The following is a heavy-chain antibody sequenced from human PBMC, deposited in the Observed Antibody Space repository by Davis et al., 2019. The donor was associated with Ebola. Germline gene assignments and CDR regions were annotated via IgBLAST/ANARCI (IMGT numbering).Heavy chain of an antibody. V-gene: IGHV3-30*18. CDR2: ISYDGSNK. D-gene: IGHD2-15*01. Sequence: PGGSLRLSRAASGFTFSSYGMHWVRQAPGKGLEWVALISYDGSNKDYADSVKGRFTISRDNSKNTLYLQMNSLRVEDTAVYYCAKAADDCSGGRCPFDYWGQGTLVTVSS. CDR3: AKAADDCSGGRCPFDY. J-gene: IGHJ4*02. CDR1: GFTFSSYG.